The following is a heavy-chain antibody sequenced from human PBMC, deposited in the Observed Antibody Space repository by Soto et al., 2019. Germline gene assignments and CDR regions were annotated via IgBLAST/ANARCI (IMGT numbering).Heavy chain of an antibody. D-gene: IGHD4-17*01. CDR3: ARETYGDYVGYFDP. CDR2: IYYSGST. CDR1: CGYMSSYY. Sequence: PSEMQSLTYTVSCGYMSSYYWSWIRQPPGKGLEWIGYIYYSGSTNYNPSLKSRVTMSVDTPKNQFSLKLSSVTAADTAVYYCARETYGDYVGYFDPWGQGIQVTVSS. J-gene: IGHJ5*02. V-gene: IGHV4-59*01.